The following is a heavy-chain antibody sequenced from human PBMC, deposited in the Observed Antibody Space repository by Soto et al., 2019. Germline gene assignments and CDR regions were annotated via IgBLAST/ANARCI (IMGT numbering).Heavy chain of an antibody. D-gene: IGHD3-10*01. Sequence: SETLSLTCTVSGGSISSGGYYWSWIRQHPGKGLEWIGYIYYSGSTYYNPSLKSRVTITRDTSASTAYMELSSLRSEDTAVYYCARVPHYYGSGPKNWFDPWGQGTLVTVSS. V-gene: IGHV4-31*03. J-gene: IGHJ5*02. CDR1: GGSISSGGYY. CDR2: IYYSGST. CDR3: ARVPHYYGSGPKNWFDP.